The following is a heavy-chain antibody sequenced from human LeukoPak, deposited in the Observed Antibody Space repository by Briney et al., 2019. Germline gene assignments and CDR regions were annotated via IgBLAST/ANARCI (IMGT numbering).Heavy chain of an antibody. D-gene: IGHD2-21*02. Sequence: GGSLRLSCVASGFTLRSYVMNWVRQTPGKGLEWVSSISGSGDSTFYAGSVKGRFSISRDNSKNTLYLQVNGLRTEDTAVYYCAKDRLLNCRGDCYIFDYWGQGTVVTVSS. J-gene: IGHJ4*02. CDR2: ISGSGDST. CDR3: AKDRLLNCRGDCYIFDY. V-gene: IGHV3-23*01. CDR1: GFTLRSYV.